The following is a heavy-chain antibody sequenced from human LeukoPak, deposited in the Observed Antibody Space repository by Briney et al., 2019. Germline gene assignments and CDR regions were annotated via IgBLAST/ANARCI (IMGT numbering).Heavy chain of an antibody. CDR1: GGSFSGYY. V-gene: IGHV4-34*01. CDR2: INHSGST. Sequence: PSETLSLTCAVYGGSFSGYYWSWIRQPPGKGLEWIGEINHSGSTNYNPSLTSRVTISVDTSKNQFSLKLSSVTAADTAVYYCARGLNGMDVCGKGTTVTVSS. J-gene: IGHJ6*04. CDR3: ARGLNGMDV.